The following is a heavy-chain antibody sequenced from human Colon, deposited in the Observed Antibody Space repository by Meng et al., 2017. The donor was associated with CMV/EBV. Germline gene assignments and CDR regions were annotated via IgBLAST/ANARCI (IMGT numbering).Heavy chain of an antibody. CDR1: GFTLKSYG. CDR3: ARSVVGTTGEDY. V-gene: IGHV3-74*03. Sequence: CAASGFTLKSYGMQWVRQVTGKGLVWVSRISGQGSSTAYADSVKGRFIISSDNAKNTLYLQMNSLRAEDTAVYYCARSVVGTTGEDYWGQGTLVTVSS. J-gene: IGHJ4*02. D-gene: IGHD1-26*01. CDR2: ISGQGSST.